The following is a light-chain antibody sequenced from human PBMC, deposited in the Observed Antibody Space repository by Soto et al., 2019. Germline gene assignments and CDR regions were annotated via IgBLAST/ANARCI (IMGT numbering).Light chain of an antibody. CDR3: QKFNSYPLT. V-gene: IGKV1-9*01. Sequence: DIQLTQSPSFLSASVGDRVTITCRASQDISNYLAWYQQKPGKAPKFLIYGTSTLQSGVPSRFSGSGSGKKLTLTISSLQPEDFTIYYCQKFNSYPLTFGGGTKVEIK. J-gene: IGKJ4*01. CDR2: GTS. CDR1: QDISNY.